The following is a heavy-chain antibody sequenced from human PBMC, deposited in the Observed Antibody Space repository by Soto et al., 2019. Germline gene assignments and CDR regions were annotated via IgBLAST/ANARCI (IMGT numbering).Heavy chain of an antibody. Sequence: ASVKVSCKASGYTFTSYDINWVRQATGQGLEWMGWMNPNSGNTGYAQKFQGRVTMTRNTSISTAYMELSSLRSEDTAVYYCARNALGYSGCDWSLYYYYYMDVWGKGTTVTVSS. CDR1: GYTFTSYD. CDR2: MNPNSGNT. CDR3: ARNALGYSGCDWSLYYYYYMDV. J-gene: IGHJ6*03. D-gene: IGHD5-12*01. V-gene: IGHV1-8*01.